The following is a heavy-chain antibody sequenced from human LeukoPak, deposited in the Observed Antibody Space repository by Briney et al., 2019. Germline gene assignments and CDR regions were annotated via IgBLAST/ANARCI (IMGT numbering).Heavy chain of an antibody. V-gene: IGHV3-33*01. D-gene: IGHD4-17*01. Sequence: AGGSLRLSCGVSGFIFSSYGMHWVRQAPGKGLEWVAVIWYDGSNKYYADSVKGRFTISRDNSKNTLYLQMNSLRAEDTAVYYCARGPVYGDYAYYYYGMDVWGQGTTVTVSS. J-gene: IGHJ6*02. CDR1: GFIFSSYG. CDR2: IWYDGSNK. CDR3: ARGPVYGDYAYYYYGMDV.